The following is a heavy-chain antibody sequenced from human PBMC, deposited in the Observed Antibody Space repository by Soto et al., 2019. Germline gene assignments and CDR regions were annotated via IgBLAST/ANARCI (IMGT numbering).Heavy chain of an antibody. Sequence: ASVKVSCKASGGTFSSYTISWVRQAPGQGLEWMGRIIPILGIANYAQKFQGRVTITADKSTSTAYMELSSLRSEDTAVYYCARASEQLVGGDAFDIWGQGTMVTVSS. CDR3: ARASEQLVGGDAFDI. V-gene: IGHV1-69*02. CDR1: GGTFSSYT. CDR2: IIPILGIA. J-gene: IGHJ3*02. D-gene: IGHD6-6*01.